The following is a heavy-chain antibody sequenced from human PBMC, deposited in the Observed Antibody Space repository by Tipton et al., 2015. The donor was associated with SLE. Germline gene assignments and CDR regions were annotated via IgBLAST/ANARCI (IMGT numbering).Heavy chain of an antibody. CDR3: ARSRYSSSSYYYSYMDV. V-gene: IGHV4-39*07. CDR2: IYYSGST. D-gene: IGHD6-6*01. Sequence: TLSLTCTVSGGSISSSSYYWGWIRQPPGKGLEWMGSIYYSGSTYYNPSLKSRVTISVDTSKNQFSLKLSSVTAADTAVYYCARSRYSSSSYYYSYMDVWGKGTTVTVSS. CDR1: GGSISSSSYY. J-gene: IGHJ6*03.